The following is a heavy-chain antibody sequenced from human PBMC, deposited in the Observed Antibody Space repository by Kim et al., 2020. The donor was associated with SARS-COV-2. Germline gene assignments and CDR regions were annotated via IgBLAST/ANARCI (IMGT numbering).Heavy chain of an antibody. V-gene: IGHV1-3*01. J-gene: IGHJ4*02. CDR1: GYTFSNYA. CDR2: INAGSGNT. D-gene: IGHD3-3*01. Sequence: ASVKVSCKASGYTFSNYAMHWVRQAPGQRLEWMGWINAGSGNTEYSQKFQGRLIITRDTSASTAYMELSSLRSEDTAVYYCARGGAVLRFLEWLSSYVDYWGEGTLVTVSS. CDR3: ARGGAVLRFLEWLSSYVDY.